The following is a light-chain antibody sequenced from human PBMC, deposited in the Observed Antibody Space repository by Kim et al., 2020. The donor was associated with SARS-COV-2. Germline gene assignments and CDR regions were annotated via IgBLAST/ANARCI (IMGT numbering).Light chain of an antibody. CDR1: QGVRNS. V-gene: IGKV3-11*01. J-gene: IGKJ2*01. CDR2: DAS. Sequence: PGERATLSCRASQGVRNSLAWYQQKRGQPPRLLIYDASTRAPGIPARFSGSGSGTDFTLTISSLEPGDFAVYLCQQRSNWYTFGQGTKLE. CDR3: QQRSNWYT.